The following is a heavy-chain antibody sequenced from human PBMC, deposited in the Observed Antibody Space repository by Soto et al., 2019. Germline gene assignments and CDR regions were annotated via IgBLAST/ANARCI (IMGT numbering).Heavy chain of an antibody. V-gene: IGHV1-3*01. D-gene: IGHD5-12*01. CDR3: ARVQYSGYDFKLAFDI. CDR2: IHAGNGYT. J-gene: IGHJ3*02. CDR1: GYTFDNYA. Sequence: QVQLVQYGAQVKKHGASVKVSCKASGYTFDNYALHWVRQAPGRRLEWMGWIHAGNGYTKYSKSFQGRVTITRDTSASTVHMDLSSLRSEDTAVYYCARVQYSGYDFKLAFDIWGQGTMVTVSS.